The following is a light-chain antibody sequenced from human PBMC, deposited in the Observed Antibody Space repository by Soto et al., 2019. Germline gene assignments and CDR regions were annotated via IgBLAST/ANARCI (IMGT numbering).Light chain of an antibody. CDR2: DDN. CDR3: CLYVGGRTYV. Sequence: QSVLTQPPSVSAAPGQKVTISCSGSSSNIGGNSVSWYQQLPGTAPKLLIYDDNKRPSGIPDRFSGSKSGTSATLGITGFQTGDEADYYCCLYVGGRTYVFGTGTKVTV. CDR1: SSNIGGNS. J-gene: IGLJ1*01. V-gene: IGLV1-51*01.